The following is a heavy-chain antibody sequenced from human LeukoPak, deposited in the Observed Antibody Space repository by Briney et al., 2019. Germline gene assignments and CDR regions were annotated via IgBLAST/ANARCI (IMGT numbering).Heavy chain of an antibody. CDR3: ARERTGAHIVVVTAIAWFDP. Sequence: ASVKVSCKASGYTFTGYYMHWVRQAPGQGLEWMGWISPNSGGTNYAQKFQGRVTMTRDTSISTAYMELSRLRSDDTAVYYCARERTGAHIVVVTAIAWFDPWGQGTLVTVSS. J-gene: IGHJ5*02. V-gene: IGHV1-2*02. CDR1: GYTFTGYY. CDR2: ISPNSGGT. D-gene: IGHD2-21*02.